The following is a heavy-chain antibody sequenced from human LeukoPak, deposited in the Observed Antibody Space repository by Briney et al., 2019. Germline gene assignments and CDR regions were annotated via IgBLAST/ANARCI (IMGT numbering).Heavy chain of an antibody. D-gene: IGHD1-14*01. V-gene: IGHV3-48*03. CDR3: ARAGGYYYGMDV. J-gene: IGHJ6*02. CDR2: ISSSGSTI. CDR1: GFTFSSYE. Sequence: GGSLRLSCAASGFTFSSYEMDWVRQAPGKGLEWVSYISSSGSTIYYADSVKGRFTISRDNAKNSLYLQMNSLRAEDTAVYYCARAGGYYYGMDVWGQGTTVTVSS.